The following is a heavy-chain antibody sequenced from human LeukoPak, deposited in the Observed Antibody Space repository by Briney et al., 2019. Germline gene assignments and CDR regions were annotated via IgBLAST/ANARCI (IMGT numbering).Heavy chain of an antibody. Sequence: KASETLSLTCAVYGGSFSGYYWSWIRQPPGKGLEWIGEINHSGSTNYNPSLKSRVTISVDTSKDQFSLKLSSVTAADTAVYYCARGRGRDGDNLTRWGQGTLVTVSS. V-gene: IGHV4-34*01. J-gene: IGHJ4*02. CDR3: ARGRGRDGDNLTR. CDR1: GGSFSGYY. D-gene: IGHD5-24*01. CDR2: INHSGST.